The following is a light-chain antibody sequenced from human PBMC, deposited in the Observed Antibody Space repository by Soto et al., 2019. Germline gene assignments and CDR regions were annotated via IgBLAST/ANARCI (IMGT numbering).Light chain of an antibody. CDR3: GSSEGSYSYV. Sequence: QSARTQPRSVSGSPGQSVTISCTGTSSDVGGYSYVSWYQQHPGKAPKLMIYDVSKRPSGVPDRFSGSKSGNTASLTISGLQAEDEADYYCGSSEGSYSYVFGTGTKVNVL. V-gene: IGLV2-11*01. J-gene: IGLJ1*01. CDR1: SSDVGGYSY. CDR2: DVS.